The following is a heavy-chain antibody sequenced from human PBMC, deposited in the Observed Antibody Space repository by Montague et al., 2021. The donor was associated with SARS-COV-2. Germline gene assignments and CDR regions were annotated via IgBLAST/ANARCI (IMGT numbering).Heavy chain of an antibody. CDR3: ARQEYYYDSSGYGRRDWTDP. Sequence: SETLSLTCTVSGGSISSSSYYWGWIRQPPGKGLEWIGSIYYSGSTYYNPSLKSRVTISVDTSKNQFSLKLSSVTAADTAVYYCARQEYYYDSSGYGRRDWTDPWGQGTLATVSS. CDR2: IYYSGST. V-gene: IGHV4-39*01. CDR1: GGSISSSSYY. J-gene: IGHJ5*02. D-gene: IGHD3-22*01.